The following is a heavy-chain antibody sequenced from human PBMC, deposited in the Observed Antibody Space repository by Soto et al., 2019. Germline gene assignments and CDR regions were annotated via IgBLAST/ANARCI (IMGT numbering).Heavy chain of an antibody. J-gene: IGHJ4*02. D-gene: IGHD3-9*01. V-gene: IGHV1-69*06. CDR3: ARTDNYDILTGYSN. CDR1: GGTFNSYA. Sequence: SVKFSCKASGGTFNSYAISWMRQAPGQGLEWMGGIVPIFGTTDYAQRFQGRVTITADKSTSTAYLDLSRLRSEDTAVYYCARTDNYDILTGYSNWGQGTLVTVS. CDR2: IVPIFGTT.